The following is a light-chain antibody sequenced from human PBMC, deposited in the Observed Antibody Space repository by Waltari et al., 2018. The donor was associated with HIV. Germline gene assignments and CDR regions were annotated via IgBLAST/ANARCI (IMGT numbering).Light chain of an antibody. CDR3: QQYYMWPPCN. CDR1: QNVFSH. V-gene: IGKV3-15*01. Sequence: EIVMTQSPATLSVSPGERATLSCRARQNVFSHVAWYQQKPGQAPRLLIYDASTRATGIPARFSGSGSGTEFSLIISSLQSEDFAVYYCQQYYMWPPCNFGQGTKLDIK. J-gene: IGKJ2*02. CDR2: DAS.